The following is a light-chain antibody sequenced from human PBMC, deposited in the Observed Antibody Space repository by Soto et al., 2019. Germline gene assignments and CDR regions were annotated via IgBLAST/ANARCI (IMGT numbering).Light chain of an antibody. J-gene: IGKJ4*01. CDR2: WAS. CDR3: QQYYTNALT. V-gene: IGKV4-1*01. CDR1: QSVLYSSNNKNY. Sequence: DIVMTQSPDSLAEYLGERATINCKSSQSVLYSSNNKNYLAWYQQKPGQPPKLLIYWASTRESGVPDRFSGSGSGTDFTLTISSLQAEDVAVYYCQQYYTNALTFGGGTKVGVK.